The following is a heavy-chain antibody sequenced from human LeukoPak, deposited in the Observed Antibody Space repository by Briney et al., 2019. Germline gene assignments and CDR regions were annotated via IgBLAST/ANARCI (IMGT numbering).Heavy chain of an antibody. D-gene: IGHD3-3*01. CDR1: GGSISSYY. Sequence: SETLSLTCTVSGGSISSYYWRWIRQPPGKALEWIGYIYYSGSTNYNPSLKSRVTISVDTSKNQFSLKLSSVTAADTAVYYCARGRSGYDDAFDIWGQGTMATVSS. CDR3: ARGRSGYDDAFDI. J-gene: IGHJ3*02. CDR2: IYYSGST. V-gene: IGHV4-59*01.